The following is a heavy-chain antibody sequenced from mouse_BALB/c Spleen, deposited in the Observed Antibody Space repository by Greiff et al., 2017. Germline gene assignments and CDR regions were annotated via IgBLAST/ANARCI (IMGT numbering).Heavy chain of an antibody. CDR3: AIGRSDDYGSTFAY. CDR1: GFNIKDTY. J-gene: IGHJ3*01. D-gene: IGHD1-1*01. V-gene: IGHV14-3*02. Sequence: VQLQQSGAELVKPGASVKLSCTASGFNIKDTYMHWVQQRPEQGLEWIGRIDPANGNTKYDPKFQGKATITADTSSNTAYLQLSSLTSEDTAVYYCAIGRSDDYGSTFAYWGQGTLVTVSA. CDR2: IDPANGNT.